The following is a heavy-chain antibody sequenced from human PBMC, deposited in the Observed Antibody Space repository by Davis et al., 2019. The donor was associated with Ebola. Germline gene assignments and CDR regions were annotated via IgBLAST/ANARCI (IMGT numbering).Heavy chain of an antibody. CDR3: ARDRYEWDSIVVVAPVDI. CDR1: GFTFSDYY. J-gene: IGHJ3*02. CDR2: ISNRDGTI. D-gene: IGHD2-15*01. Sequence: GESLKISCAASGFTFSDYYMSWIRQAPGKGLEWLSYISNRDGTIFYADSVKGRFAISRDNAKNSLYLQMNSLRAEDTAVYYCARDRYEWDSIVVVAPVDIWGQGTMVTVSS. V-gene: IGHV3-11*04.